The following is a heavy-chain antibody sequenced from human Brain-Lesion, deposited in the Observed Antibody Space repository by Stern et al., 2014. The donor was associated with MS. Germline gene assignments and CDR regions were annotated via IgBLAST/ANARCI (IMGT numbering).Heavy chain of an antibody. D-gene: IGHD3-3*01. J-gene: IGHJ6*02. Sequence: VQLVESGAEVKKPGASVKVSCQTSGYIFTGYYIHWVRQAPGQGLEWMAWINPNTGGTKYAHKFQGRVTMSRDTSISTAYVELSSLTSDDTAVYYCARDQRGITIFGVVTDYYYLGMDVWGQGTTVTVSS. CDR1: GYIFTGYY. CDR3: ARDQRGITIFGVVTDYYYLGMDV. CDR2: INPNTGGT. V-gene: IGHV1-2*02.